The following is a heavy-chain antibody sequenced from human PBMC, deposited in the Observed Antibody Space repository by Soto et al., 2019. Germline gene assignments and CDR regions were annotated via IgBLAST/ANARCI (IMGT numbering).Heavy chain of an antibody. CDR3: ARLVDSSGYST. D-gene: IGHD3-22*01. V-gene: IGHV4-59*08. Sequence: SETLSLTCTVSGCSISSYYWSWIRQPPGKGLEWIGYIYYSGSINYNPSLKSRVTISVDTSKNQFSLKLSSVTAADTAVYYCARLVDSSGYSTWGQGTLVTVSS. J-gene: IGHJ5*02. CDR1: GCSISSYY. CDR2: IYYSGSI.